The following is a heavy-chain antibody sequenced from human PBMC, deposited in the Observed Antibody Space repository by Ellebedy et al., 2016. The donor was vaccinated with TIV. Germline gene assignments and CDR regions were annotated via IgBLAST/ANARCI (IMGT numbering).Heavy chain of an antibody. CDR3: AGDPPNSGWQLAY. J-gene: IGHJ4*02. V-gene: IGHV3-33*08. CDR1: RFTFSNYW. CDR2: IWYDGSNK. Sequence: GESLKISCAASRFTFSNYWMHWVRQAPGKGLEWVGFIWYDGSNKDYADSVKGRFTISRDNSKNTLYLQMNSLRVEDTAVYYCAGDPPNSGWQLAYWGQGALVTVSS. D-gene: IGHD6-19*01.